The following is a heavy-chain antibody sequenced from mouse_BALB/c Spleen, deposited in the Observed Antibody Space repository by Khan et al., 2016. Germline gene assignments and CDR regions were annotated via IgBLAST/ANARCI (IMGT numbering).Heavy chain of an antibody. CDR1: GYTFTDYV. CDR2: IYPGSGST. V-gene: IGHV1-81*01. J-gene: IGHJ4*01. D-gene: IGHD3-3*01. CDR3: AKGLGAMDY. Sequence: QVQLQQSGPELVKPGASVTMSCKASGYTFTDYVISWVKQRTGQGLEWIGEIYPGSGSTYYNEKFKGKATLTADKSSNTAYMQLSSLTSEDSAVYFCAKGLGAMDYWGQGTSVTVSS.